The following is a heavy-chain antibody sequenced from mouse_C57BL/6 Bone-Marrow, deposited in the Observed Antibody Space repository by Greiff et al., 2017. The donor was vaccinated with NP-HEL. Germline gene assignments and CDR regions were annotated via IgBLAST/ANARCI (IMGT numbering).Heavy chain of an antibody. V-gene: IGHV5-17*01. CDR2: ISSGSSTI. Sequence: EVHLVESGGGLVKPGGSLKLSCAASGFTFSDYGMHWVRQAPEKGLEWVAYISSGSSTIYYADTVKGRFTISRDNAKNTLFLQMTSLRSEDTAMYYCAREGITTVDYWGQGTTLTVSS. CDR3: AREGITTVDY. D-gene: IGHD1-1*01. CDR1: GFTFSDYG. J-gene: IGHJ2*01.